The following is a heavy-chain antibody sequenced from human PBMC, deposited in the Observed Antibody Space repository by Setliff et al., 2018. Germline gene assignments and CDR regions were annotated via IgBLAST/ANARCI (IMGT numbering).Heavy chain of an antibody. V-gene: IGHV3-74*01. CDR2: INRDGSAS. CDR1: GFTFSSYW. CDR3: ARSPANGGHDAFDI. Sequence: GGSLRLSCAASGFTFSSYWMHWVRQAPGKGLVWVSRINRDGSASSYADSVKGRFTISRDNAKNSLYLQMNSLGAEDTAVYYCARSPANGGHDAFDIWGRGTMVTVSS. J-gene: IGHJ3*02. D-gene: IGHD6-25*01.